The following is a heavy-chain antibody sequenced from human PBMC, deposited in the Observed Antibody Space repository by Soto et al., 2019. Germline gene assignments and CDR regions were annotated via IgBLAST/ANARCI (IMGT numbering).Heavy chain of an antibody. CDR2: ISGSGGST. Sequence: GGSLRLSCAASGFTFSSYSMSWVRQAPGKGLEWVSAISGSGGSTYYADSVRGRFTISRDNSKNTLYLQMNSLRAEDTAVYYCAKDRIGGHRYCSSTSCRDYYYYYMDVWGKGTTVTVSS. J-gene: IGHJ6*03. CDR3: AKDRIGGHRYCSSTSCRDYYYYYMDV. D-gene: IGHD2-2*01. CDR1: GFTFSSYS. V-gene: IGHV3-23*01.